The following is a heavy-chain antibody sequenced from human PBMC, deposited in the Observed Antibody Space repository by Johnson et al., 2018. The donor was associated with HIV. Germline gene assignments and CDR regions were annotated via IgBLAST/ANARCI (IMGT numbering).Heavy chain of an antibody. Sequence: QVQLVESGGGVVQPGRSLRLSCAASGFTFSSYAMHWVRQAPGKGLEWVAVISYDGSNIYYADSVKGRFTISRDNAKNSLYLQMNSLRAEDTAVYYCARDMKGQPVRSDGAFDIWGQGTMVTVSS. CDR1: GFTFSSYA. J-gene: IGHJ3*02. D-gene: IGHD6-6*01. CDR3: ARDMKGQPVRSDGAFDI. V-gene: IGHV3-30*04. CDR2: ISYDGSNI.